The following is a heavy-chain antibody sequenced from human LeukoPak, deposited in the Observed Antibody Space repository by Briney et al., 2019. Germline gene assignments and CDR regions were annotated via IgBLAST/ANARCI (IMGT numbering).Heavy chain of an antibody. CDR1: GDSITNYF. D-gene: IGHD2-15*01. J-gene: IGHJ4*02. V-gene: IGHV4-59*13. Sequence: SETLSLTCTVSGDSITNYFWSWIRQPPGKGLEWIGYIYYTGNTNYKPSLKSRVTMSVVTSTNQFSLRLRSLTAADTAVYYCARGRVAYSAYYFDYWGRGTLVTVSS. CDR3: ARGRVAYSAYYFDY. CDR2: IYYTGNT.